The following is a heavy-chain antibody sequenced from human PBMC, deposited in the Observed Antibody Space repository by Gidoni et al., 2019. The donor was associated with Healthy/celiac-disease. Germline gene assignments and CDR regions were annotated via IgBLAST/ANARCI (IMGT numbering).Heavy chain of an antibody. V-gene: IGHV3-7*01. CDR1: GFTFSSYW. J-gene: IGHJ6*02. CDR2: IKQDGSEK. CDR3: ARRVVPAAMGVGYYYYYGMDV. Sequence: EVQLVESGGGLVQPGGSLRLSCAASGFTFSSYWMSWVRQAPGKGLEWVANIKQDGSEKYYVDSVKGRFTISRDNAKNSLYLQMNSLRAEDTAVYYCARRVVPAAMGVGYYYYYGMDVWGQGTTVTVSS. D-gene: IGHD2-2*01.